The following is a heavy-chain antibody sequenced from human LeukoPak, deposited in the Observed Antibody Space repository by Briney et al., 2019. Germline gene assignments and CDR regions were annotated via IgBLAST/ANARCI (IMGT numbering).Heavy chain of an antibody. CDR3: ARDPYGDYVGWFDP. J-gene: IGHJ5*02. CDR2: IYTSGST. D-gene: IGHD4-17*01. V-gene: IGHV4-61*02. CDR1: GGSISSGSYY. Sequence: SETLSLTCTVSGGSISSGSYYWRWIRQPAGKGLEWIGRIYTSGSTNYNPSLKSRVTISVDTSKNQFSLKLSSVTAADTAVYYCARDPYGDYVGWFDPWGQGTLVTVSS.